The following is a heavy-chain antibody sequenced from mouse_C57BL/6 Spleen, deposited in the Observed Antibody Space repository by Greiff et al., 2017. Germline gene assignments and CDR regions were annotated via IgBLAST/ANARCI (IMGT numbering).Heavy chain of an antibody. CDR2: IDPSDSET. Sequence: VQLQQPGAELVRPGSSVKLSCKASGYTFTSYWMHWVKQRPIQGLEWIGNIDPSDSETHYNQKFKDKATLTVDKSSSTAYMQLSSLTSEDSAVYYCARGLYYYGSGSAFAYWGQGTLVTVSA. CDR3: ARGLYYYGSGSAFAY. CDR1: GYTFTSYW. V-gene: IGHV1-52*01. D-gene: IGHD1-1*01. J-gene: IGHJ3*01.